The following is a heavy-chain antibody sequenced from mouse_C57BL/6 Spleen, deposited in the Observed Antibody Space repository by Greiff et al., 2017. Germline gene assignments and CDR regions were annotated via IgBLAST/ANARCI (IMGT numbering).Heavy chain of an antibody. Sequence: EVKLVESEGGLVQPGSSMKLSCTASGFTFSDYYMAWVRQVPEKGLEWVANINYDGSSTYYLDSLKSRFIISRDNAKNILYLQMSSLKSEDTATYYCARDRRYYGSSPYFDYWGQGTTLTVSS. CDR2: INYDGSST. J-gene: IGHJ2*01. V-gene: IGHV5-16*01. CDR3: ARDRRYYGSSPYFDY. D-gene: IGHD1-1*01. CDR1: GFTFSDYY.